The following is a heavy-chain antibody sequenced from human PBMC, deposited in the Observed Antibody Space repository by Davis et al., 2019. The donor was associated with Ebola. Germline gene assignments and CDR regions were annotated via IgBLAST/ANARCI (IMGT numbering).Heavy chain of an antibody. CDR3: ARDFGLAAAGTAFDH. V-gene: IGHV3-30*03. Sequence: GGSLRLSCAASGFTFSNYGMHWVRQAPGKGLEWVAVISYDGSNKYYADSVKGRFTISRDNSKNTLYLQMNSLRDEDTAVYYCARDFGLAAAGTAFDHWGQGTLVTVSS. D-gene: IGHD6-13*01. CDR1: GFTFSNYG. CDR2: ISYDGSNK. J-gene: IGHJ4*02.